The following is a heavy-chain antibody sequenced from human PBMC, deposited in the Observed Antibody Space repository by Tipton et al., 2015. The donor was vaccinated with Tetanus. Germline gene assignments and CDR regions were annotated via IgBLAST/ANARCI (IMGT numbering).Heavy chain of an antibody. J-gene: IGHJ6*04. CDR3: AKEALGVLNL. CDR1: GVTVSGDY. CDR2: IYTGGSA. V-gene: IGHV3-53*01. D-gene: IGHD1-14*01. Sequence: SGVTVSGDYMSWVRQAPGKGLEWVSVIYTGGSADYTDSVKGRFTISRDNSNNSLSLQMNSLRIDDTAVYYCAKEALGVLNLWGKGTTVIVSS.